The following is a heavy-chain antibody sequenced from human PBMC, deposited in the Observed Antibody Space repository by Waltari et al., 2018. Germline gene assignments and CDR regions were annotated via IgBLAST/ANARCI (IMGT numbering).Heavy chain of an antibody. Sequence: EVQLVESGGGLIQPGGSLRLSCAVSGFTVGNNYMSWVRQAPGKGLEGISLIYSGGGIHYADSVKGRFTISRDSSKNTLYLQMNSLRVEDTAVYYCARDPPGVAVSGKGWGQGTLVTVSS. CDR3: ARDPPGVAVSGKG. CDR1: GFTVGNNY. J-gene: IGHJ4*02. D-gene: IGHD6-19*01. V-gene: IGHV3-53*01. CDR2: IYSGGGI.